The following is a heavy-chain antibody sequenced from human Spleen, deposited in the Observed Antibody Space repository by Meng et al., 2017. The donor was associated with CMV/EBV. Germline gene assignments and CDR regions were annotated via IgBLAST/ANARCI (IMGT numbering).Heavy chain of an antibody. CDR1: GDSITSTNW. CDR2: ISQSGTT. Sequence: TCDVSGDSITSTNWWSWVRQPPEMGLEWIGEISQSGTTNYNPSLKSRVLISMDKSKNQFSLTLISMTAADTAMYYCAREALAYVPGDLWGQGTLVTVSS. J-gene: IGHJ5*02. D-gene: IGHD3-10*02. CDR3: AREALAYVPGDL. V-gene: IGHV4-4*02.